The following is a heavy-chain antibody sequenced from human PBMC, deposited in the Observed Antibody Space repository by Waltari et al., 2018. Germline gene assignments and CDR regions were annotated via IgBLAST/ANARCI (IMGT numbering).Heavy chain of an antibody. CDR2: IIPIFGTA. J-gene: IGHJ5*02. Sequence: QVQLVQSGAEVKKPGSSVKVSCKASGGTLSSYAISWVRQAPGQGREWMGGIIPIFGTANYAQKFQGRVTITADESTSTAYMELSSLRSEDTAVYYCARGARITIFGVDKRGPYNWFDPWGQGTLVTVSS. V-gene: IGHV1-69*01. CDR3: ARGARITIFGVDKRGPYNWFDP. D-gene: IGHD3-3*01. CDR1: GGTLSSYA.